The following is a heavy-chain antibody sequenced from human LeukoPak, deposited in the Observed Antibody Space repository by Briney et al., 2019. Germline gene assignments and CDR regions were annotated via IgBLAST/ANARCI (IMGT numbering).Heavy chain of an antibody. CDR2: IYYSGST. CDR3: ARRRSTVTSGFDY. J-gene: IGHJ4*02. D-gene: IGHD4-17*01. Sequence: PSETLSLTCTVSGGSISSGGYYWSWLRQHPGTGLEWIGYIYYSGSTYYNPSLKSRVTISVDTSKNQFSLKLSSVTAADTAVYYCARRRSTVTSGFDYWGQGTLVTVSS. V-gene: IGHV4-31*03. CDR1: GGSISSGGYY.